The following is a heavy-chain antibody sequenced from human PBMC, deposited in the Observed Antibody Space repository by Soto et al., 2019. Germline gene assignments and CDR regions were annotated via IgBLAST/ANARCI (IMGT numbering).Heavy chain of an antibody. V-gene: IGHV3-66*01. J-gene: IGHJ4*02. CDR3: AAYSHKGY. CDR2: IYSGGST. Sequence: EEQLVESGGDLVQPGGSLRLSCAASGFTVSNNYMSWVRQAPGKGLEWVSLIYSGGSTYYADSVKGRFTISRDSSKNTLYLQMNSLRAEDTAMYYGAAYSHKGYWGQGNLVTVAS. CDR1: GFTVSNNY. D-gene: IGHD3-16*01.